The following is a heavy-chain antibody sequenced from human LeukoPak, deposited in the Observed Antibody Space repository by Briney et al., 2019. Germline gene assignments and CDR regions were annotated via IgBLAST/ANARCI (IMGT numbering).Heavy chain of an antibody. J-gene: IGHJ4*02. D-gene: IGHD3-9*01. V-gene: IGHV4-39*07. CDR1: GGSISSSGYY. CDR3: ARISSNRGLRYFDWPNFDY. Sequence: PSETLSLTCIVSGGSISSSGYYWGWIRQPPGKGLEWIGSIYYSGSTYYNPSLKSRVTISVDTSKNQFSLKLSSVTAADTAVYYCARISSNRGLRYFDWPNFDYWGQGTLVTVSS. CDR2: IYYSGST.